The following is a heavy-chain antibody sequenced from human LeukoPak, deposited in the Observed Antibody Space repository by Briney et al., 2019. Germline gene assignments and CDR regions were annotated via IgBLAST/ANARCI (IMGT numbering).Heavy chain of an antibody. V-gene: IGHV3-23*01. J-gene: IGHJ4*02. D-gene: IGHD3-3*01. Sequence: RTGGSLRLSCAASGFTFSSYAMSGVRQAPGKGLEWVSAISGSGGSTYYADSVKGRFTISRDNSKNTLYLQMNSLRAEDTAVYYCAKDLLPTPITIFRAVRGDDYWGQGTLVTVSS. CDR2: ISGSGGST. CDR1: GFTFSSYA. CDR3: AKDLLPTPITIFRAVRGDDY.